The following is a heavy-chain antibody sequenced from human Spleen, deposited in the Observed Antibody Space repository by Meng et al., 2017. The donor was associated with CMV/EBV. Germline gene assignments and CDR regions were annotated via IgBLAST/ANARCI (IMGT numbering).Heavy chain of an antibody. V-gene: IGHV3-20*04. D-gene: IGHD3-22*01. Sequence: GGSLRLSCAASGFTFSSYAMHWVRQAPGKGLEWVSSINWNGGRTGYADSVKGRFTISRDNAKDSLYLQMDSLRAEDTALYYCARSGISTMSFDYWGQGTVVTVSS. CDR2: INWNGGRT. CDR3: ARSGISTMSFDY. CDR1: GFTFSSYA. J-gene: IGHJ4*02.